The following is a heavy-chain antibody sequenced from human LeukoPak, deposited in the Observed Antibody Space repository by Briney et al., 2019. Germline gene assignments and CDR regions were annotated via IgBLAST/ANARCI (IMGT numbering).Heavy chain of an antibody. Sequence: GSLRLSCAASGFSFSTYAMSWVRQAPGKGLEWVSGISGSGDNTYYADSVKGRFTISRDNSKNTLYVQVNSLGTEDTAAYYCAKGSYYDSSGSFYFDYWGQGTLVTVSS. D-gene: IGHD3-22*01. V-gene: IGHV3-23*01. J-gene: IGHJ4*02. CDR1: GFSFSTYA. CDR2: ISGSGDNT. CDR3: AKGSYYDSSGSFYFDY.